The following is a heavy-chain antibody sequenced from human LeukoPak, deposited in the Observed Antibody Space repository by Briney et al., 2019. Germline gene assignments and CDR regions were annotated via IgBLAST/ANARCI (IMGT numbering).Heavy chain of an antibody. CDR2: ISYDGSNK. D-gene: IGHD3-22*01. CDR1: GFTFSSYA. V-gene: IGHV3-30-3*01. CDR3: ARADESYYDSSGYPDY. J-gene: IGHJ4*02. Sequence: GGSLRLSCAASGFTFSSYAMHWVRQAPGKGLEWVAVISYDGSNKYYADSVKGRFTSSRDNSKNTLYLQMNSLRAEDTAVYYCARADESYYDSSGYPDYWGQGTLVTVSS.